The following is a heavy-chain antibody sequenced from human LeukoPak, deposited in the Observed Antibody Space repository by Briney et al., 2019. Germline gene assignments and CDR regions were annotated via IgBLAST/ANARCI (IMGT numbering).Heavy chain of an antibody. CDR1: GFTFSSYS. D-gene: IGHD1-26*01. J-gene: IGHJ4*02. CDR3: ARDLVGAFFDY. Sequence: GGSLRLSCAASGFTFSSYSMTWVRQAPGKGLEWVSYISSSSSTIYYADSVKGRFTISRDNAKNSLYLQMNSLRAEDTAVYYCARDLVGAFFDYWGQGTLVTVSS. V-gene: IGHV3-48*01. CDR2: ISSSSSTI.